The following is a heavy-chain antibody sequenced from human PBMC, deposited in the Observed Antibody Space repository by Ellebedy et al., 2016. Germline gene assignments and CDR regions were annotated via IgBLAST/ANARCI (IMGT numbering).Heavy chain of an antibody. D-gene: IGHD6-19*01. CDR1: GFTLSSSG. CDR2: ISNDGTNK. CDR3: AKCRHSTGCLLDS. V-gene: IGHV3-30*18. J-gene: IGHJ4*02. Sequence: GGSLRLSCAASGFTLSSSGMHWVRQSPGTGLEWVAFISNDGTNKYYADSVKGRFTISRDSSKDTLYLEMDSLRADDTAIYYCAKCRHSTGCLLDSWGQGTPVTVSS.